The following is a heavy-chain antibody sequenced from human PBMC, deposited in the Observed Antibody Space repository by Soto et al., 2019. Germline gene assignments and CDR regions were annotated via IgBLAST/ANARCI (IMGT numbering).Heavy chain of an antibody. Sequence: SETLSLTCAVSGDSISKSGYYRSWIRQNQGKALEWIGYIYYSGSTNYNPSLKSRVTISVDTSKNQFSLKLSSVTAADTAVYYCARANGLTYYYDSSGFDYWGQGTLVTVSS. D-gene: IGHD3-22*01. CDR3: ARANGLTYYYDSSGFDY. V-gene: IGHV4-61*08. CDR2: IYYSGST. J-gene: IGHJ4*02. CDR1: GDSISKSGYY.